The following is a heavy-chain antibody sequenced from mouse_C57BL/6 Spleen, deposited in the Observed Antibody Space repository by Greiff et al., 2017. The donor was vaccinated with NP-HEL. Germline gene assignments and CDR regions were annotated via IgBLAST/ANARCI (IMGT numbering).Heavy chain of an antibody. CDR2: INPNNGGT. CDR3: ARFNYGSSYPFWYAMDY. V-gene: IGHV1-26*01. D-gene: IGHD1-1*01. CDR1: GYTFTDYY. J-gene: IGHJ4*01. Sequence: EVQLQQSGPELVKPGASVKISCKASGYTFTDYYMNWVKQSHGKSLEWIGDINPNNGGTSYNQKFKGKATLTVDKSSSTAYMELRSLTSEDSAVYYCARFNYGSSYPFWYAMDYWGQGTSVTVSS.